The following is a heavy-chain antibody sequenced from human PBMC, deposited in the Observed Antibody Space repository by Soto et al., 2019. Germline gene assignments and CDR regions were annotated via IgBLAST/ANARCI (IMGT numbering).Heavy chain of an antibody. D-gene: IGHD3-22*01. CDR2: ISSSSSTI. CDR3: ARGAYYYDSSGLSY. V-gene: IGHV3-48*01. Sequence: EVQLVESGGGLVQPGGSLRLSCAASGFTFSSYSMNWVRQAPGKGLEWVSYISSSSSTIYYADSVKGRFTISRDNARNSTYLQMNSLRAEDTAVYYCARGAYYYDSSGLSYWGPGTLVTVSS. J-gene: IGHJ4*02. CDR1: GFTFSSYS.